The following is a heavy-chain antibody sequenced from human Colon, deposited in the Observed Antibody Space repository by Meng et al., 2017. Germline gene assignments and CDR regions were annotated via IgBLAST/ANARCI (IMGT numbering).Heavy chain of an antibody. Sequence: PVDPYQPRALPCLVSDGSIGSGDYYWRWIRQPPGKGLELIWYIYYSGSTYSNPSLKSRVTISVETSKTQFSLKLSSVTAADTAVYYCSSAYYASRGYGYWYFDLWGRGTLVTVSS. J-gene: IGHJ2*01. D-gene: IGHD3-22*01. CDR3: SSAYYASRGYGYWYFDL. CDR1: DGSIGSGDYY. V-gene: IGHV4-30-4*01. CDR2: IYYSGST.